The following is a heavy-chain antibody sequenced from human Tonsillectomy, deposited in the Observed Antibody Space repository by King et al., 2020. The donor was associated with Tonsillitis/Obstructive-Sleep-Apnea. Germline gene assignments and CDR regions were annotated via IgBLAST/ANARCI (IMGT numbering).Heavy chain of an antibody. CDR3: ARXXPXXPTAXXXIXXFDI. CDR1: GGTFSSSS. CDR2: IIPVXGTV. V-gene: IGHV1-69*01. D-gene: IGHD6-13*01. Sequence: VQLVESGAELKKPGSSVKISCTASGGTFSSSSITWVRQAPGQGLEWMGGIIPVXGTVNYXQKXQGRVTITADESTNTAYMELTSLRSADTAVYFCARXXPXXPTAXXXIXXFDIXXXGTMVXXXS. J-gene: IGHJ3*02.